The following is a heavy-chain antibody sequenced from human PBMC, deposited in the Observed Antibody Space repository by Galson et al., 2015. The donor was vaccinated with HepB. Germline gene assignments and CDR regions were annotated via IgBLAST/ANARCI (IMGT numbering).Heavy chain of an antibody. D-gene: IGHD3-10*01. Sequence: SVKVSCKASGYTFTSYGISWVRQAPGQGLEWMGRISPNSGGTNYAQKFQGRVTMTRDTSISTAYMELSRLTSDDTAVYYCARAPSKDFGCYYLDVRGQGTTVPVSS. CDR2: ISPNSGGT. J-gene: IGHJ6*03. V-gene: IGHV1-2*06. CDR1: GYTFTSYG. CDR3: ARAPSKDFGCYYLDV.